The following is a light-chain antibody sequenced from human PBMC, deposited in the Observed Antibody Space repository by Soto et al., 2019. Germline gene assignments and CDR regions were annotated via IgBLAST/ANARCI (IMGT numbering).Light chain of an antibody. CDR3: SSYTSSSTLV. CDR1: SGDVGGYNY. J-gene: IGLJ1*01. V-gene: IGLV2-14*01. CDR2: EVS. Sequence: QSVLTQPASVSGSPGQSITISCTGTSGDVGGYNYVSWYQHHPGKAPKLMIYEVSNRPSGVPNRFSGSKSANTASLSISGLQAEDEADYYCSSYTSSSTLVFGTGTKLTVL.